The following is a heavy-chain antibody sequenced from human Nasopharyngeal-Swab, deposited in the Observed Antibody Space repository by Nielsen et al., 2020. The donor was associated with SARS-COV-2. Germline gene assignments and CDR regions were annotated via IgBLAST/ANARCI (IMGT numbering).Heavy chain of an antibody. CDR3: AIPRGYSYGYSPPRY. J-gene: IGHJ4*02. V-gene: IGHV4-34*01. CDR1: GGSFSGYY. D-gene: IGHD5-18*01. CDR2: INHSGST. Sequence: SETLSLTCAVYGGSFSGYYWSWIRQPPGKGLEWIEEINHSGSTNYNPSLKSRVTISVDTSKNQFSLKLSSETAADTAVYYCAIPRGYSYGYSPPRYWGQGTLVTVSS.